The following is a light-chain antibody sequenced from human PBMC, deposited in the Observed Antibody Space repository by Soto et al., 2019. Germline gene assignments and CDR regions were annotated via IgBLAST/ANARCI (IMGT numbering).Light chain of an antibody. CDR2: GSS. Sequence: EIVLTQSPGTLSLSPGDRATLSCRASQSLSSSFLAWYQHKPGQAPRLLIYGSSTRAAGIPDRFSGSGSGTYFTLAINCLEPEDSAVYYCQQAGSSAYTFGQGTKLEIK. CDR3: QQAGSSAYT. V-gene: IGKV3-20*01. CDR1: QSLSSSF. J-gene: IGKJ2*01.